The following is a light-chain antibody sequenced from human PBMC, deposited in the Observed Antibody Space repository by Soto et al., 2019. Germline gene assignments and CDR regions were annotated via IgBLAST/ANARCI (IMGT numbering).Light chain of an antibody. V-gene: IGKV1-39*01. Sequence: DIQMTQSPSSLSASVGDRVTITCRASQSISSYLNWYQQKPGKAPKFLIYVASTLQSGVPSRFSGSGYGTAFTLTITSLQPEDFAHYYCPQSYRSPYTFGQGTKLEIK. CDR3: PQSYRSPYT. CDR2: VAS. CDR1: QSISSY. J-gene: IGKJ2*01.